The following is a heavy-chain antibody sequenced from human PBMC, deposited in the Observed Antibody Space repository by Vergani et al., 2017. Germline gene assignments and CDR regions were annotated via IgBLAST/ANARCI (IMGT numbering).Heavy chain of an antibody. CDR3: ARHEQAWFDP. J-gene: IGHJ5*02. V-gene: IGHV5-10-1*03. CDR1: GYTFTSYW. Sequence: EVQLVPSGAEVKTPGESLRISCKGSGYTFTSYWISWVRQMPGKGLEWMGRIDPSDSYTNYSPSFQGHVTISVDKSISAAYLQWSSLKASDTAMYYCARHEQAWFDPWGQGTLVTVSS. CDR2: IDPSDSYT. D-gene: IGHD6-13*01.